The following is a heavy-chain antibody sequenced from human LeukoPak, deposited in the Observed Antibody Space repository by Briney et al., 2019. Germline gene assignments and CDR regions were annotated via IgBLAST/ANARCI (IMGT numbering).Heavy chain of an antibody. V-gene: IGHV4-4*07. J-gene: IGHJ4*02. D-gene: IGHD1-26*01. Sequence: SETLSLTCTVSGGSISSYYWSWIRQAAGKGLEWIGRIYPSGSTNYNPSLSSRVTMSVDTSKNQFSLNLSSVTAADAAVYYCARHLYSESYYFWGPGTLVTVSS. CDR3: ARHLYSESYYF. CDR1: GGSISSYY. CDR2: IYPSGST.